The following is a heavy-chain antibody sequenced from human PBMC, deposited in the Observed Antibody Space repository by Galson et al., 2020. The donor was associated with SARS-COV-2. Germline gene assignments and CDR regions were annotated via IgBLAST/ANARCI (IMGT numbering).Heavy chain of an antibody. V-gene: IGHV4-59*11. CDR3: AREGLESVGSGWQRGYFDL. D-gene: IGHD6-19*01. Sequence: SETLSLTCTVSGGSISSHYWSWIRQPPGKGLEWIGYIYYSGSTNYNPSLKSRVTISVDTSKNQFSLKLSSVTAADTAVYYCAREGLESVGSGWQRGYFDLWGRGTLVTVSS. CDR2: IYYSGST. CDR1: GGSISSHY. J-gene: IGHJ2*01.